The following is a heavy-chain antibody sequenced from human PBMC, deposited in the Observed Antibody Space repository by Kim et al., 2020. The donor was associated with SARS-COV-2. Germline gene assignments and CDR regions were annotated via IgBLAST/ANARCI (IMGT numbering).Heavy chain of an antibody. V-gene: IGHV1-3*01. D-gene: IGHD1-1*01. J-gene: IGHJ4*02. Sequence: QKFRGRVTITRDASASTAYMELSSLRSEDTAVYYCARDGTTRNGGYYFDYWGQGALDTVSS. CDR3: ARDGTTRNGGYYFDY.